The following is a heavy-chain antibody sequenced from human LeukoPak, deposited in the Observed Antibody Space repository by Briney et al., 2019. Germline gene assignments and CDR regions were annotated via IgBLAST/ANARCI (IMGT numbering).Heavy chain of an antibody. CDR1: GFMFNNYG. D-gene: IGHD3-10*01. J-gene: IGHJ5*02. Sequence: GGSLRLSCAASGFMFNNYGMNWVRQAPGKGPEWVATIKEDGAEKYYVDSVKGRFTISRDNAKNSLSLQMTSLRAEDTAVYYCATGGSGSSWGQGTLVTVSS. CDR3: ATGGSGSS. V-gene: IGHV3-7*04. CDR2: IKEDGAEK.